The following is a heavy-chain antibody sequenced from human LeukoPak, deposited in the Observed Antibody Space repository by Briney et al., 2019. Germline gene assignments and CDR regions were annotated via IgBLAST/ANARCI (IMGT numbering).Heavy chain of an antibody. Sequence: GGSLRLSCAASGFTFSSYAMSWVRQAPGEGLEWVSAISGSGGGTYYADSVKGRFTISRDNSKNTLYLQMNSLRAEDTAVYYCAKESDVVVVAVTFYYFDYWGQGTLVTVSS. D-gene: IGHD2-15*01. CDR3: AKESDVVVVAVTFYYFDY. CDR1: GFTFSSYA. V-gene: IGHV3-23*01. CDR2: ISGSGGGT. J-gene: IGHJ4*02.